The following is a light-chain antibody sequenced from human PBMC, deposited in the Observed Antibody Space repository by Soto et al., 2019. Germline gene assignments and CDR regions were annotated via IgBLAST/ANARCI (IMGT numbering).Light chain of an antibody. Sequence: LSQSPCTLSLSPGERATLSCRASQSVSSSYLAWYQQKPGQAPSLLIYGTSSRATAIPDRFSGSGSGTDFTLTISRLEPEDFAVYYCQQYGSSSWTFGQGTKVDIK. CDR2: GTS. V-gene: IGKV3-20*01. CDR3: QQYGSSSWT. J-gene: IGKJ1*01. CDR1: QSVSSSY.